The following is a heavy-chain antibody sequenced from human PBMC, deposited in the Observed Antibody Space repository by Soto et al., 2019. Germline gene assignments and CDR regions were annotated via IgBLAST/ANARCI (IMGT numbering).Heavy chain of an antibody. CDR3: ARGSTGFMDP. Sequence: PSETMSLTCTVSRDSISSSDWWTWVRQPPGKGLEWIGEIFQRGDTNYNPSLKSRVTVSIDKSNNQLSLNLNSVTAADTAVYYCARGSTGFMDPWGQGTRVTVSS. V-gene: IGHV4-4*02. D-gene: IGHD3-16*01. CDR1: RDSISSSDW. J-gene: IGHJ5*02. CDR2: IFQRGDT.